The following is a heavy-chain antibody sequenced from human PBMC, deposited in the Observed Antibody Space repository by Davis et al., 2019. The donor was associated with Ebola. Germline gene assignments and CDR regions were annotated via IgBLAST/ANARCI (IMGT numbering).Heavy chain of an antibody. V-gene: IGHV1-8*01. CDR2: MNPNSGHT. CDR3: ARITDYYGDSGY. Sequence: AASVKVSCKASGYTFISYDIHWVRQAAGQGLEWMGWMNPNSGHTGDAQKFQGRVTMTRNTSISTAYMELSSLTSEDTAVYFCARITDYYGDSGYWGQGTLVTVSS. D-gene: IGHD4-17*01. CDR1: GYTFISYD. J-gene: IGHJ4*02.